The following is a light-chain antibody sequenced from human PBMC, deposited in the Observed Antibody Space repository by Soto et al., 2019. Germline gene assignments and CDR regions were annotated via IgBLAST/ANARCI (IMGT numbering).Light chain of an antibody. Sequence: QSVLTQSPSASASLGASVKLTCTLTSDHSNYAIAWHQQQPEKGPRYLMKLNSDGSHTKGDGIPDRFSGSSSGAERYLTISSLQSEDEAEYYCQTWGTGYHVVFGGGTKVTVL. J-gene: IGLJ2*01. CDR1: SDHSNYA. V-gene: IGLV4-69*01. CDR3: QTWGTGYHVV. CDR2: LNSDGSH.